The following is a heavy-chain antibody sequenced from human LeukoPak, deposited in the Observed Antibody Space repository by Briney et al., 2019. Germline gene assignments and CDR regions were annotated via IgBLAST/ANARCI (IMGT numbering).Heavy chain of an antibody. CDR1: GFTFSNYW. CDR3: ARDGGYCSGGSCYLTFFDY. D-gene: IGHD2-15*01. CDR2: VNSDGSDT. V-gene: IGHV3-74*01. J-gene: IGHJ4*02. Sequence: GGSLRLSCEASGFTFSNYWMHWVRQAPGKGLVWVSRVNSDGSDTIYADSVKGRCTISRDNAKNTVFLQMNSLRAEDTAVYYCARDGGYCSGGSCYLTFFDYWGQGTLVTVSS.